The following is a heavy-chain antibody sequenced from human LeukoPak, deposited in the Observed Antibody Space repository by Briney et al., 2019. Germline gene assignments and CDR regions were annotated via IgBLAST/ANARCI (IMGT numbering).Heavy chain of an antibody. CDR2: ISGSGGST. CDR3: AKVGSYGLRRGYSYGYVDY. Sequence: GGSLRLSCAASGFTFNNYAMSWVRQAPGKGLEWVSAISGSGGSTYYADSVKGRFTISRDNSKNTLYLQMNSLRAEDTAVYYCAKVGSYGLRRGYSYGYVDYWGQGTLVTVSS. J-gene: IGHJ4*02. D-gene: IGHD5-18*01. V-gene: IGHV3-23*01. CDR1: GFTFNNYA.